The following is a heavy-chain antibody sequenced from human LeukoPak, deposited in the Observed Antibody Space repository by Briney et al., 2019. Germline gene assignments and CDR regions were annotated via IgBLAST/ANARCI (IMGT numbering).Heavy chain of an antibody. Sequence: PGGSLRLSCAASGFTFSSYAMNWVRQAPGKGLEWVSVISGSDGSTYYADSVKGRFTISRDNSKNTLYLQMNSLRAEDTAVYYCAKDGLGGIAAAGYFDYWGQGTLVTVSS. CDR1: GFTFSSYA. CDR3: AKDGLGGIAAAGYFDY. J-gene: IGHJ4*02. CDR2: ISGSDGST. D-gene: IGHD6-13*01. V-gene: IGHV3-23*01.